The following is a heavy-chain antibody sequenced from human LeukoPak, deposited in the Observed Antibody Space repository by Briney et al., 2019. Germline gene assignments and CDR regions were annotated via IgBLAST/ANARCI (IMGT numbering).Heavy chain of an antibody. CDR1: GGTFSSYA. J-gene: IGHJ4*02. CDR2: IIPILGIA. V-gene: IGHV1-69*04. Sequence: ASVKVSCKASGGTFSSYAISWVRQAPGQGLEWMGRIIPILGIANYAQKFQGRVTITADKSTSTAYMELSSLRSEDTAVYYCAREDIVVVVAATPYFDYWGQGTLVTVSS. CDR3: AREDIVVVVAATPYFDY. D-gene: IGHD2-15*01.